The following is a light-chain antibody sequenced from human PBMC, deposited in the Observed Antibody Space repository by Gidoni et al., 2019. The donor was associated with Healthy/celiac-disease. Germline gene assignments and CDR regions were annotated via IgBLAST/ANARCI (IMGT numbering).Light chain of an antibody. Sequence: DIQMTQSPSSLSASVGDRVTITCRASQSISSYLNWYQQKPGKAPKLLIYAASSLQSGVPSRFRGRGSWADFTLTISSLQPEDFATYYCQQRYSTPPVTFGQGTKVEIK. CDR2: AAS. CDR3: QQRYSTPPVT. J-gene: IGKJ1*01. CDR1: QSISSY. V-gene: IGKV1-39*01.